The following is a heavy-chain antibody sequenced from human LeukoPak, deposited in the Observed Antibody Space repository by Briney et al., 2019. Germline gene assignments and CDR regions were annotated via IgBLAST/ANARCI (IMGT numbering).Heavy chain of an antibody. V-gene: IGHV1-24*01. CDR1: GYTLTELS. CDR3: ARDIPEGYCSSTSCRYNWFDP. J-gene: IGHJ5*02. CDR2: FDPEDGET. Sequence: ASVKVSCKVSGYTLTELSMHWVRQAPGKGLEWMGGFDPEDGETIYAQKFQGRVTMTEDTSTDTAYMELSRLRSDDTAVYYCARDIPEGYCSSTSCRYNWFDPWGQGTLVTVSS. D-gene: IGHD2-2*01.